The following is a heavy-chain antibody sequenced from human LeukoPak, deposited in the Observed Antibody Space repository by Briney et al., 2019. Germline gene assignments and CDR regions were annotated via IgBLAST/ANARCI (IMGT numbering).Heavy chain of an antibody. CDR3: AKAGGASGWSMDV. V-gene: IGHV3-53*01. J-gene: IGHJ6*02. Sequence: PGGSLRLSCAASGFTVRTNYMSWVRQAPGKGLEWVSVLYSGGNTYYADSVKGRFTISRDNSKNTLYLQMNSLRAEDTAVYYCAKAGGASGWSMDVWGQGTTVTVSS. CDR2: LYSGGNT. CDR1: GFTVRTNY. D-gene: IGHD6-19*01.